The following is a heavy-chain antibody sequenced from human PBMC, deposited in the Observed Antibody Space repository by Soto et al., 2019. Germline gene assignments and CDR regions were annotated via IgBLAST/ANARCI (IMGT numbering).Heavy chain of an antibody. J-gene: IGHJ4*02. CDR2: IYYSGIT. D-gene: IGHD2-15*01. Sequence: PSETLSLTCTVSGDSISSINYYWGWIRQPPGKGLEWIGSIYYSGITYYNPSLKSRATISVDTSKKQVSLKVISVTAADTAVYYCASDTVVDKFDYWGQGTLVTVSS. CDR1: GDSISSINYY. V-gene: IGHV4-39*01. CDR3: ASDTVVDKFDY.